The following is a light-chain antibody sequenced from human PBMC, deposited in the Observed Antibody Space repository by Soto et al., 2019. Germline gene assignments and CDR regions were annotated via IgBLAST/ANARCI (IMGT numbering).Light chain of an antibody. CDR3: MQTLQTPLT. CDR1: RSLLHSNGNNS. CDR2: LGS. Sequence: DIVMTQSPLSLPVTPGEPASISCRSSRSLLHSNGNNSLDWYLQKPGQSPQLLIYLGSNRASGVSDRFSGSGSGTDFTLKISRVEAEDLGVYYCMQTLQTPLTFGGGTKVDIK. V-gene: IGKV2-28*01. J-gene: IGKJ4*01.